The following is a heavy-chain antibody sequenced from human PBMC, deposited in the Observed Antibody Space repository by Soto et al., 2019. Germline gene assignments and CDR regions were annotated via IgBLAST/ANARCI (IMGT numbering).Heavy chain of an antibody. D-gene: IGHD3-10*01. CDR3: ARDPLWFGELSSFDY. CDR2: INPNSGGT. V-gene: IGHV1-2*04. CDR1: GYTFTGYY. Sequence: ASVKVSCKASGYTFTGYYMHWVRQAPGQGLEWMGWINPNSGGTNYAQKFQGWVTMTRDTSISTAYMELSRLRSDDTAVYYCARDPLWFGELSSFDYWGQGTLVTVSS. J-gene: IGHJ4*02.